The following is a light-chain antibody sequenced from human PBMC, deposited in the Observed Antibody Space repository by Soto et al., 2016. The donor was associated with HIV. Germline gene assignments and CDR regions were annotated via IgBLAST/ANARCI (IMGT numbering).Light chain of an antibody. CDR2: AAS. Sequence: AIQMTQSPSSLSASVGDRVTITCRTSQGIRNDLGWYQQKPGKAPKLLIYAASSLQSGVPSRFSGSGSGTDFTLTIRSLQPEDFATYYCLQDYNYPRTFGQGTKVEIK. V-gene: IGKV1-6*01. CDR3: LQDYNYPRT. CDR1: QGIRND. J-gene: IGKJ1*01.